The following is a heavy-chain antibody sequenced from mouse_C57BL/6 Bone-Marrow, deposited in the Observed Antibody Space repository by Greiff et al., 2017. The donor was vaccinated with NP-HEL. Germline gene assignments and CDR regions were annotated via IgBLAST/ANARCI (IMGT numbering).Heavy chain of an antibody. J-gene: IGHJ2*01. CDR2: INPNNGGT. D-gene: IGHD2-3*01. Sequence: EVKLQQSGPELVKPGASVKISCKASGYTFTDYYMNWVKQSHGKSLEWIGDINPNNGGTSYNQKFKGKATLTVDKSSSTAYMELRSLTSEDSAVYYCARYGYYVVDYWGQGTTLTVSS. CDR1: GYTFTDYY. CDR3: ARYGYYVVDY. V-gene: IGHV1-26*01.